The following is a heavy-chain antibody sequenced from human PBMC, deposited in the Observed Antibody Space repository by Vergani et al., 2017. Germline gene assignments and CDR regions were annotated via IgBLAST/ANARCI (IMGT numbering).Heavy chain of an antibody. V-gene: IGHV3-33*08. J-gene: IGHJ6*03. D-gene: IGHD1/OR15-1a*01. CDR2: IWYDGSNK. Sequence: VQLVESGGGLVKPGGSLRLSCAASGFTFSSFGMHWVRQAPGKGLEWVAVIWYDGSNKYYADSVKGRFTISRDNSKNTLYLQMNSLRAEDTAVYYCARGGYNWNSRTEQPGPYXMDVWGKGTTVTVSS. CDR1: GFTFSSFG. CDR3: ARGGYNWNSRTEQPGPYXMDV.